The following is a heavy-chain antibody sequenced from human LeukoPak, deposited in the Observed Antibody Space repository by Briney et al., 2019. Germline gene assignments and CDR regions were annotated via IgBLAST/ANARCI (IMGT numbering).Heavy chain of an antibody. J-gene: IGHJ4*02. V-gene: IGHV3-30-3*01. Sequence: GGSLRLSCAASGFTFSSYAMHWVRQAPGKGLEWVAVISYDGSNKYYADSVKGRFTISRDNAKNSLYLQMNSLRAEDTAVYYCARENGDYGDLYYFDYWGQGTLVTVSS. D-gene: IGHD4-17*01. CDR1: GFTFSSYA. CDR2: ISYDGSNK. CDR3: ARENGDYGDLYYFDY.